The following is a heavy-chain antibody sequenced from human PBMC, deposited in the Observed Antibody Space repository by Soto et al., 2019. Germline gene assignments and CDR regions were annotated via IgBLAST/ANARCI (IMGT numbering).Heavy chain of an antibody. Sequence: GGSLRLSCAASGFTFSNYDMHWVRQAPGKGLEWVAVISYDGNNKYYADSVKGRFTISRDNSKNTLYLQVNSLRAEDTALYYCARGSVTLFGLGITPRLRLDYWGQGTLVTVSS. V-gene: IGHV3-30-3*01. J-gene: IGHJ4*02. D-gene: IGHD3-3*01. CDR1: GFTFSNYD. CDR3: ARGSVTLFGLGITPRLRLDY. CDR2: ISYDGNNK.